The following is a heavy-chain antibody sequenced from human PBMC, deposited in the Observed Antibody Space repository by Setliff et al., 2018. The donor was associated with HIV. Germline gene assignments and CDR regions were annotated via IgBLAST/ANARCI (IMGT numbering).Heavy chain of an antibody. CDR2: IYWDDVK. CDR3: AHTFLTGYYNAFDY. V-gene: IGHV2-5*02. D-gene: IGHD3-9*01. J-gene: IGHJ4*02. CDR1: GFSLRSSGVG. Sequence: SGPTLVNPTQTLTLTCAFSGFSLRSSGVGVGWIRQPPGKALEWLALIYWDDVKRYSPSLKSRLTITKDTSKNHVVLTMTNMDPVDTATYYCAHTFLTGYYNAFDYWGQGVLVTVSS.